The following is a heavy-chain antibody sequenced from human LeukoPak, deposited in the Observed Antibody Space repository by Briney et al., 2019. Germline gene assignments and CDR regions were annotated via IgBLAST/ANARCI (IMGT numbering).Heavy chain of an antibody. D-gene: IGHD3-22*01. J-gene: IGHJ4*02. Sequence: PGGSLRLSCAASGFTFSSYAMSWVRQAPGKGLEWVSAISTSGGSTYYADSVKGRFTISRDNSKNTLYLQMNSLRAEDTAVYYCAKDRSYYDSSGYSLYYFDYWGQGTLVTVSS. V-gene: IGHV3-23*01. CDR3: AKDRSYYDSSGYSLYYFDY. CDR2: ISTSGGST. CDR1: GFTFSSYA.